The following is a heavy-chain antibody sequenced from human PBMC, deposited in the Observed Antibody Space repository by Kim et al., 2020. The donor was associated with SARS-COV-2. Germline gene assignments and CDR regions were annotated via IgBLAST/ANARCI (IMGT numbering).Heavy chain of an antibody. Sequence: GGSLRLSCAASGFTFSSYTMNWVRQAPGKGLEWVSSISGSSNYIYYADSVKGRFTISRDNAKNSQYLQMNSLRAEDTAVYYCARMGTSLVRGITDYYYGMDVWGQGTTVTVSS. J-gene: IGHJ6*02. V-gene: IGHV3-21*01. D-gene: IGHD3-10*01. CDR3: ARMGTSLVRGITDYYYGMDV. CDR2: ISGSSNYI. CDR1: GFTFSSYT.